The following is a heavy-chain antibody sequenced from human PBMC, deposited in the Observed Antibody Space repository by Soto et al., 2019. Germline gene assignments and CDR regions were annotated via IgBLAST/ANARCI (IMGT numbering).Heavy chain of an antibody. Sequence: GSLRLSCGASGFTFSNYYMSWIRQAPGKGLEWVSYISSTGRTIYYADSVKGRFTVSRDNAQNSLSLKLNSLRVEDTAVYYCARSYSSGWEFDYWGQGTQVTVSS. D-gene: IGHD6-19*01. V-gene: IGHV3-11*01. CDR3: ARSYSSGWEFDY. J-gene: IGHJ4*02. CDR2: ISSTGRTI. CDR1: GFTFSNYY.